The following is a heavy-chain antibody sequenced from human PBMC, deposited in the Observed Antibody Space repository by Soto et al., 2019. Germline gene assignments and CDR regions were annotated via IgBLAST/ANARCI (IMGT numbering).Heavy chain of an antibody. Sequence: MESGGGVGQPGRSLSLSCSGSGFTFRSHTMHWVRQAPGKGLEWVALISFDGSKMFYEDSVRGRFSISRDNSMDTLYLQMNSLRPEDTGTYYCAKDYYADEMGWGYFFDYWGQGTLVTVSS. CDR3: AKDYYADEMGWGYFFDY. D-gene: IGHD3-22*01. CDR2: ISFDGSKM. V-gene: IGHV3-30*18. J-gene: IGHJ4*02. CDR1: GFTFRSHT.